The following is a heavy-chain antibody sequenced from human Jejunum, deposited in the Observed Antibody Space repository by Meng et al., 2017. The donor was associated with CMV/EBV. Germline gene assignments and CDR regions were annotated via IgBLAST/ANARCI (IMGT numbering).Heavy chain of an antibody. CDR1: GFTFSNAW. Sequence: GFTFSNAWMSWVRQAPGKGLEWVGRIKSKTDGGTTDYAAPVKGRFTISRDDSKNMLYLQMNSLKTEDTAVYYCPTAGEPTQGVFDIWGQGTMVTVSS. J-gene: IGHJ3*02. CDR2: IKSKTDGGTT. D-gene: IGHD1-14*01. V-gene: IGHV3-15*01. CDR3: PTAGEPTQGVFDI.